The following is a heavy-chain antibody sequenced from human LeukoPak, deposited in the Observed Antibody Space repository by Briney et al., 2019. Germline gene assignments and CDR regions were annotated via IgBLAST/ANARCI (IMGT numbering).Heavy chain of an antibody. CDR2: IYYSGST. D-gene: IGHD4-17*01. CDR3: ARSRTTVSQVGYYYGMDV. J-gene: IGHJ6*02. CDR1: GGSLTDYH. V-gene: IGHV4-30-4*08. Sequence: SETLSLACVVSGGSLTDYHWNWIRQSPGKGLECIGYIYYSGSTYYNPSLKSRVTISVDTSKNQFSLKLSSVTAADTAVYYCARSRTTVSQVGYYYGMDVWGQGTTVTVSS.